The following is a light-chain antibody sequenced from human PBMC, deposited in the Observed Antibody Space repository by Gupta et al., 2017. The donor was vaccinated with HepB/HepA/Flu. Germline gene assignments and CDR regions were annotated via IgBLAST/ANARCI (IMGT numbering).Light chain of an antibody. CDR1: QSVSSN. CDR3: QQYNNWPPWT. Sequence: EIVMTQSPAPLSLSPGERATLSCRASQSVSSNLAWYQQKPGQAPRPLIYGASTRATGLPARFSGSGSGTEFTLTISSLQSEDFAVYYCQQYNNWPPWTFGQGTKVEIK. V-gene: IGKV3-15*01. J-gene: IGKJ1*01. CDR2: GAS.